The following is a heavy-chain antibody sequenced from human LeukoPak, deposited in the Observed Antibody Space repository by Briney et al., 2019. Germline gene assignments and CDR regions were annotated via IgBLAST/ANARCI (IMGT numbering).Heavy chain of an antibody. CDR3: ARDSGSYYAHD. CDR1: GFTFTSSA. V-gene: IGHV1-58*01. J-gene: IGHJ4*02. D-gene: IGHD1-26*01. Sequence: LVKVSCKASGFTFTSSAVQWVRQARGQRLEWIGWIVVGSGNTNYAQKFQERVTITRDMSTSTAYMELSRLRSDDTAVYYCARDSGSYYAHDWGQGTLVTVSS. CDR2: IVVGSGNT.